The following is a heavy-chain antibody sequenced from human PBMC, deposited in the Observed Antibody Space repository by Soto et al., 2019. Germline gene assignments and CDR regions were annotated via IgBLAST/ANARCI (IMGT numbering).Heavy chain of an antibody. Sequence: ASVKVSCKASGYTFTSYDINWVRQATGQGFEYLGWMNPNGGNTGYVKKFQGRVTMTRDTSMSTAYMELSSLRSEDTAVYYCASSYSNYALIDYYYYGMDVRGQGTTVTVSS. J-gene: IGHJ6*02. D-gene: IGHD4-4*01. CDR1: GYTFTSYD. V-gene: IGHV1-8*01. CDR3: ASSYSNYALIDYYYYGMDV. CDR2: MNPNGGNT.